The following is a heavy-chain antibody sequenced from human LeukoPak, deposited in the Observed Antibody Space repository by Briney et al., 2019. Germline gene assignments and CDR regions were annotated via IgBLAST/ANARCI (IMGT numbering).Heavy chain of an antibody. CDR1: GGSISSSSYY. D-gene: IGHD6-13*01. J-gene: IGHJ5*02. CDR3: ARVVRQQLPTNWFDP. CDR2: IYYSGST. Sequence: ETLSLTCTVSGGSISSSSYYWGWIRQPPGKGLEWIGSIYYSGSTYYNPSLKSRVTISVDTSKNQFSLKLSSVTAADTAVYYCARVVRQQLPTNWFDPWGQGTLVTVSS. V-gene: IGHV4-39*07.